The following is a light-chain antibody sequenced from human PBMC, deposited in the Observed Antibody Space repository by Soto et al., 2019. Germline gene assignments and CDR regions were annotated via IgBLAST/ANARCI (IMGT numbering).Light chain of an antibody. Sequence: IVLTQSPGTLSLSPGEIATLSCRAIQSVVSGYLAWYQQKPGQATRLLIYGASNRATGIPDRFSGSGSGTDFTLTNSRQQPEYATMYYRQTYSTSGTFGQGTKVDIK. J-gene: IGKJ1*01. CDR1: QSVVSGY. V-gene: IGKV3-20*01. CDR3: QTYSTSGT. CDR2: GAS.